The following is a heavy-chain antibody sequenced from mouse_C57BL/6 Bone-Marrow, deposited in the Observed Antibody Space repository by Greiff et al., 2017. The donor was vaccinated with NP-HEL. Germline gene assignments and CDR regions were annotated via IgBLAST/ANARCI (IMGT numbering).Heavy chain of an antibody. J-gene: IGHJ1*03. D-gene: IGHD2-3*01. CDR2: IDPSDSYT. Sequence: VQLQQPGAELVMPGASVKLSCKASGYTFTSYWLHWVKQRPGQGLEWIGEIDPSDSYTNYTQKFKGKSTLPVDKSSSTAYMQLSSLTSEDSAVYYCARSIYWSFDVWGTGTTVTVSS. CDR1: GYTFTSYW. V-gene: IGHV1-69*01. CDR3: ARSIYWSFDV.